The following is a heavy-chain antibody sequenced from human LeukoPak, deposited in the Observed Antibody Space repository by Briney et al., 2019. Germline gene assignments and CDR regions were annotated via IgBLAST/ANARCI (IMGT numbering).Heavy chain of an antibody. V-gene: IGHV4-59*08. CDR2: IYYSGGT. CDR3: ARHVEQWLTPFDY. D-gene: IGHD6-19*01. J-gene: IGHJ4*02. Sequence: SETLSLTCTVSGGSISSYYWSWIRQPPGKGLEWIGYIYYSGGTNYNPSLKSRVTISVDTSKNQFSLKLTSVTAADAAVYYCARHVEQWLTPFDYWGQGTLVTVSS. CDR1: GGSISSYY.